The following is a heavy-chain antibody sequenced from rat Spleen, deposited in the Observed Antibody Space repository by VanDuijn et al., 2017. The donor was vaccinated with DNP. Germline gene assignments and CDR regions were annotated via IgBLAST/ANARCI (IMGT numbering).Heavy chain of an antibody. CDR2: IWNNGGT. CDR1: GYSITSSYR. CDR3: ARSLATVAPTGAMDA. V-gene: IGHV2-41*01. J-gene: IGHJ4*01. Sequence: VQLQESGPGLVKPSQSLSLTCSVTGYSITSSYRWNWIRKFPGKGLEWMGVIWNNGGTRYNSVLKSRLSISKDTSKSQVFLKMNSVQTEDTAMYFCARSLATVAPTGAMDAWGQGTSVTVSS. D-gene: IGHD1-3*01.